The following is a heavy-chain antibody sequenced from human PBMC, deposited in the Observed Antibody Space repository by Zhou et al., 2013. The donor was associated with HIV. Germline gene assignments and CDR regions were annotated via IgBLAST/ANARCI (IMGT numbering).Heavy chain of an antibody. V-gene: IGHV1-69*12. CDR1: GGTFSTYG. CDR2: IIPFFGTA. D-gene: IGHD3-22*01. Sequence: QVQLVQSGAEVKKPGSSVKVSCKASGGTFSTYGISWVRQAPGQGLEWMGGIIPFFGTANYAQKFQGRVAITAAESTSTAYMELSSLRSEDTAVYYCARCYYDNGACDYWGQGTLVHRLL. CDR3: ARCYYDNGACDY. J-gene: IGHJ4*02.